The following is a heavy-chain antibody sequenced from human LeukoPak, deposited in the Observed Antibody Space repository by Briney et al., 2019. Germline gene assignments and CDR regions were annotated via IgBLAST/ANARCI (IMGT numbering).Heavy chain of an antibody. CDR3: AGHGSVRRPLGP. Sequence: SETLSLTCTVSGGSISSYYWSWIRQPPGKGLEWIGYIYATGSTNYNPSLKSRVTISVDTSKNQFSLNLRSVTAADTAVYYCAGHGSVRRPLGPWGQGTLATVSS. D-gene: IGHD3-10*01. CDR2: IYATGST. CDR1: GGSISSYY. J-gene: IGHJ5*02. V-gene: IGHV4-4*09.